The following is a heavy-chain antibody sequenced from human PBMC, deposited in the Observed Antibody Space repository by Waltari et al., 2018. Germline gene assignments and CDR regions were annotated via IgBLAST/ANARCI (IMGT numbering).Heavy chain of an antibody. CDR3: ARGAPRD. J-gene: IGHJ4*02. CDR1: GFTVSNNY. V-gene: IGHV3-53*01. CDR2: IYSGGTT. Sequence: EVQLVESGGGLMQPGGSLRLSCAASGFTVSNNYMSWVRQAPGKGLEWVPGIYSGGTTHYADSVKGRCTISRDNSKNTLYLQMNSLRAEDTAVYYCARGAPRDWGQGTLVTVSS.